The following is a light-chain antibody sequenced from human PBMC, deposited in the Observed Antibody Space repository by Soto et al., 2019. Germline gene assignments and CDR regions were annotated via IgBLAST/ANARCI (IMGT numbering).Light chain of an antibody. Sequence: DIVLTQSPGTLSLSPGERATLSCRASQSVSSSYVAWYQQKPGQSPRLLIYGASSRATGIPDRFTGSGSGTDFSLTISRLEPEDFAVYYCQQYDSYSEAFGQGTKVELK. J-gene: IGKJ1*01. CDR3: QQYDSYSEA. V-gene: IGKV3-20*01. CDR2: GAS. CDR1: QSVSSSY.